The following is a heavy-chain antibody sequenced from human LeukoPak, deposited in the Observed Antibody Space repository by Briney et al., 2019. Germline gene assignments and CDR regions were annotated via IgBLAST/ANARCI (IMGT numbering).Heavy chain of an antibody. CDR1: GGSISSGGYY. Sequence: SETLSLTCTVSGGSISSGGYYWSWLRQHPGKGLEWIGYIYYSGSTYYNPSLKSRVTISVDTSKNQFSLKLSSVTAADTAVYYCARDLGYYYDSSGPFAFDIWGQGTMVTVSS. V-gene: IGHV4-31*03. J-gene: IGHJ3*02. D-gene: IGHD3-22*01. CDR3: ARDLGYYYDSSGPFAFDI. CDR2: IYYSGST.